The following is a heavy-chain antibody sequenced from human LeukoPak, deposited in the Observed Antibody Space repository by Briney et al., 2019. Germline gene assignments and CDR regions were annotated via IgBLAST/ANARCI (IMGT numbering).Heavy chain of an antibody. CDR1: GGSISSYY. V-gene: IGHV4-4*07. CDR2: IYTSGST. J-gene: IGHJ2*01. D-gene: IGHD3-10*01. Sequence: PSETLSLTCTVSGGSISSYYWSWLRQPAGKGLEWIGRIYTSGSTNYNPSLKSRVTMSVDTSKNQFSLKLSSVTAADTAVYYCARSEIGSGSYYNHGYWYFDLWGRGTLVTVSS. CDR3: ARSEIGSGSYYNHGYWYFDL.